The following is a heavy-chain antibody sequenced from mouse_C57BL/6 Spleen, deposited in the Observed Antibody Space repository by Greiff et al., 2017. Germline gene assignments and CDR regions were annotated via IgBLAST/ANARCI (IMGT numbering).Heavy chain of an antibody. Sequence: DVQLVESGGGLVQPKGSLKLSCAASGFTFNTYAMHWVRQAPGKGLEWVARIRSKSSNYATYYADSVKDRFTISRDDSQSMLYLQMNNLKTEDTAMYYCVRDRDYDWYYAMDYWGQGTSVTVSS. CDR2: IRSKSSNYAT. V-gene: IGHV10-3*01. D-gene: IGHD2-4*01. J-gene: IGHJ4*01. CDR1: GFTFNTYA. CDR3: VRDRDYDWYYAMDY.